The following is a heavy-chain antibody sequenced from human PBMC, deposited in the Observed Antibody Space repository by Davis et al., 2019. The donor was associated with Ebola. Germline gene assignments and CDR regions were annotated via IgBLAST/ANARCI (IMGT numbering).Heavy chain of an antibody. J-gene: IGHJ6*02. D-gene: IGHD6-13*01. Sequence: GESLKIPCAASGFTFSSYSMNWVRQAPGKGLEWVPSISSSSSYIYYADSVKGRFTISRDNAKNSLCLQMNSLRAEDTAVYYCARDEAAADYYYYGMDVWGQGTTVTVSS. CDR2: ISSSSSYI. CDR1: GFTFSSYS. CDR3: ARDEAAADYYYYGMDV. V-gene: IGHV3-21*01.